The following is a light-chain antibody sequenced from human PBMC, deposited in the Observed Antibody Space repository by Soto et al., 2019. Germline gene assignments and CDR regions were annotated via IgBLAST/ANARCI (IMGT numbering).Light chain of an antibody. V-gene: IGKV1-27*01. CDR2: AAS. J-gene: IGKJ3*01. CDR1: QGISNY. Sequence: DIQMTQSPSSLSASVGDRVTITCRASQGISNYLAWYQQKPGKVPKLLIYAASTLQSGVPSRFSGSGSGTEFTLTSSSLQPEDVATDYCQKYNSAPFTCGPGTKVDIK. CDR3: QKYNSAPFT.